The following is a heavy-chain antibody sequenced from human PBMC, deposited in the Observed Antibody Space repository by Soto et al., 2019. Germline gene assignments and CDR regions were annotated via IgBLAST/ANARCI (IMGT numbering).Heavy chain of an antibody. V-gene: IGHV5-10-1*01. CDR2: IDPSDSYT. D-gene: IGHD6-13*01. CDR3: ARLVTSYGMDV. J-gene: IGHJ6*02. CDR1: GYSFTSYW. Sequence: GESLKISCKGSGYSFTSYWINWVRQMPGKGLEWMGRIDPSDSYTNYSPSFQGLVTISVDKSISTAFLQWSSLKASDNAIYYCARLVTSYGMDVWGQGTTVTVSS.